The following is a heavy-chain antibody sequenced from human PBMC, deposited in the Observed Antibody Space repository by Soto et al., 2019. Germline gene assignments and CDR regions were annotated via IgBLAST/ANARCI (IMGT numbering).Heavy chain of an antibody. Sequence: QVQLQESGPGLVKPSETLSLTCSVSGGSIDYYYWSWIRQPPVKGLEWIAYVYSSGATNYNPSLKRRAPISVETSKDQFSLKLSSVTAADTAVYYCARDRGPYTGFFDYWGQGTLVTVSS. CDR3: ARDRGPYTGFFDY. D-gene: IGHD2-8*02. V-gene: IGHV4-59*01. J-gene: IGHJ4*02. CDR2: VYSSGAT. CDR1: GGSIDYYY.